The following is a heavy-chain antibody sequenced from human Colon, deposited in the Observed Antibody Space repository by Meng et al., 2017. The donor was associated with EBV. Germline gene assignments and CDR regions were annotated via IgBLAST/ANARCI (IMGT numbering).Heavy chain of an antibody. CDR2: VSHPGSA. CDR1: GGSFSGYV. D-gene: IGHD3-9*01. V-gene: IGHV4-34*01. J-gene: IGHJ4*02. Sequence: QGLLQQWGAGLLKPSETLSLTCTVNGGSFSGYVWSWVRQPPGKGMEWIGEVSHPGSANYNPSLKSRVTISVDASEKQFSLRLTSVTAADSAVYYCARVPTTGYKDHWGQGTLVTVSS. CDR3: ARVPTTGYKDH.